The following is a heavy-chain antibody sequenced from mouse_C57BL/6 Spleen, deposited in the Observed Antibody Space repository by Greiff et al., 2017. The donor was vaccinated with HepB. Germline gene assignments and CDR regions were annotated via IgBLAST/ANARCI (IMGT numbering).Heavy chain of an antibody. D-gene: IGHD1-1*01. V-gene: IGHV1-80*01. Sequence: VQLQQSGAELVKPGASVKISCKASGYAFSSYWMNWVKQRPGKGLEWIGQIYPGDGDTNYNGKFKGKATLTADKSSSTAYMQLSSLTSEDSAVYFCARSLLRSYYYAMDYWGQRTSVTVSS. CDR2: IYPGDGDT. CDR3: ARSLLRSYYYAMDY. CDR1: GYAFSSYW. J-gene: IGHJ4*01.